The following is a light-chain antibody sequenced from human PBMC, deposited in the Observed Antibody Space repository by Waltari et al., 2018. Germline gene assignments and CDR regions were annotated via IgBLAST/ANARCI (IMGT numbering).Light chain of an antibody. CDR1: SSNIGNND. J-gene: IGLJ2*01. V-gene: IGLV1-51*01. CDR3: ATWDSSLRAVV. Sequence: QSVLTQPPSVSAAPGQKVTISCSGSSSNIGNNDVSWYRQLPGTVPKLLITDNYNGPSGIPDRFSAAKSGTSATLGITGLQTGDEADYYCATWDSSLRAVVFGGGTKLTVL. CDR2: DNY.